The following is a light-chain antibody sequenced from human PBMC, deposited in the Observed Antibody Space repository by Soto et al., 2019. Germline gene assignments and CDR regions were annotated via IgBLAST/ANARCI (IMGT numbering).Light chain of an antibody. CDR3: MQALQAPLFT. Sequence: DIVMTQSPLSLPVTPGEPASISCRSSQSLLHSNGYNYLDWYLQKPGQSPQLLIYLGSNRASGVPDRFSGSGSGTDFTLKISRVEAEXVGVYYCMQALQAPLFTFGPGTKVDIK. V-gene: IGKV2-28*01. CDR2: LGS. CDR1: QSLLHSNGYNY. J-gene: IGKJ3*01.